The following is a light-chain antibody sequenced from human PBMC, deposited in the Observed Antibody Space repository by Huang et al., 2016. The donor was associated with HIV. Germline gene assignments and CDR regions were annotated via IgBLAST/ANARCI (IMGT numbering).Light chain of an antibody. CDR3: MQSLQSTT. V-gene: IGKV2D-29*02. CDR2: ELS. Sequence: DIVMTQTPLSLSVTPGQPASMSCKSSQTLLHTDGKTPLHWYLQKPGQSPKLLIYELSNRFSGGPDRVTGSGSGTNFTLKISRVEAEDVGVYYCMQSLQSTTFGQGTKVEIK. CDR1: QTLLHTDGKTP. J-gene: IGKJ1*01.